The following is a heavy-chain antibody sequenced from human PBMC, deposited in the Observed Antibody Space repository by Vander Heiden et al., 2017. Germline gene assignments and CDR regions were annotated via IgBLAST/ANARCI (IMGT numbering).Heavy chain of an antibody. Sequence: QVPLVQSGAEVKTPGASVHVPCQASGYTFTSYGISWVRQAPAQGPEGMGWISAYKRNTNYAQKFQGRVTMTTDTSTSTAFMELRSLRSDDTAVYYWARDGMGATRSWFDRWGQGTLVTVSS. CDR1: GYTFTSYG. V-gene: IGHV1-18*01. J-gene: IGHJ5*02. CDR3: ARDGMGATRSWFDR. CDR2: ISAYKRNT. D-gene: IGHD1-26*01.